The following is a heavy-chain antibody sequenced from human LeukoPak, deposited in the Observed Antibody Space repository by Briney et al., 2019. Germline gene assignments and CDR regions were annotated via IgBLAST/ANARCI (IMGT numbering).Heavy chain of an antibody. CDR1: GFTFSSYS. D-gene: IGHD4-11*01. CDR2: ISSSSSYI. Sequence: PGGSLRLSCAASGFTFSSYSMNCVRQAPGKGLEWVSSISSSSSYIYYADSVKGRFTISRDNAKNSLYLQMNSLRAEDTAVYYCAREKSTVTTQAFDIWGQGTMVTVSS. J-gene: IGHJ3*02. V-gene: IGHV3-21*01. CDR3: AREKSTVTTQAFDI.